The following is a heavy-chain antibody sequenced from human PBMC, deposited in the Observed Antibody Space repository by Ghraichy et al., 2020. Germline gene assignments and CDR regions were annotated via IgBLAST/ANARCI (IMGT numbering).Heavy chain of an antibody. D-gene: IGHD1-1*01. CDR3: ARDGSNAVNGLFSGLDI. CDR2: ISYGGAT. Sequence: SETLSLTCSVSGGSVSSYFWAWIRQSPGKGVEWLGRISYGGATKYNPSLKSRLSISVDTSKNEVSLEVTSVTAVDTAVYFCARDGSNAVNGLFSGLDIWGRGTTVIVSS. V-gene: IGHV4-59*02. J-gene: IGHJ6*02. CDR1: GGSVSSYF.